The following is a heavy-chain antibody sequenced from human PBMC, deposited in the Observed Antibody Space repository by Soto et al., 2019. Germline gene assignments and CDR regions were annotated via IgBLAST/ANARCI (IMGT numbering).Heavy chain of an antibody. CDR3: ARDYSSGWYYFDY. Sequence: GGSLRLSCAASGFTFSSYWMSWVRQAPGKGLEWVANIKQDGSEKYYVDSVKGRFTISRDNAKNSLYLQMNSLRAEDTAVYYCARDYSSGWYYFDYWGQGTLVTVSS. CDR2: IKQDGSEK. V-gene: IGHV3-7*01. CDR1: GFTFSSYW. J-gene: IGHJ4*02. D-gene: IGHD6-19*01.